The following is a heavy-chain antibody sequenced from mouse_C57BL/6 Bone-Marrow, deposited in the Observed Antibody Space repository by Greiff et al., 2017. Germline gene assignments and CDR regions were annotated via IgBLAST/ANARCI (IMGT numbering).Heavy chain of an antibody. CDR1: GYTFTDYN. V-gene: IGHV1-18*01. D-gene: IGHD4-1*01. CDR2: INPNNGGT. Sequence: VQLKESGPELVKPGASVKIPCKASGYTFTDYNMDWVKQSHGKSLEWIGDINPNNGGTIYNQKFKGKATLTEDKSSSTAYMELRSLTSEDTAVYYCARRGTGRYFDVWGTGTTVTVSS. J-gene: IGHJ1*03. CDR3: ARRGTGRYFDV.